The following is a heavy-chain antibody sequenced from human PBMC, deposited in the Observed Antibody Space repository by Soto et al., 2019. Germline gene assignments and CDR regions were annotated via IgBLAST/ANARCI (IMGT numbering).Heavy chain of an antibody. D-gene: IGHD3-3*01. Sequence: EVQLVESGGGLVKPGGSLRLSCAASGFTFSSYSMNWVRQAPGKGLEWVSSISSSSSYINYADSLQGRFTISRDNARNSLYLQMNSLRAEDTAVYYWARGLEWPNYMDVWGKGTTVTVSS. CDR2: ISSSSSYI. CDR3: ARGLEWPNYMDV. V-gene: IGHV3-21*01. J-gene: IGHJ6*03. CDR1: GFTFSSYS.